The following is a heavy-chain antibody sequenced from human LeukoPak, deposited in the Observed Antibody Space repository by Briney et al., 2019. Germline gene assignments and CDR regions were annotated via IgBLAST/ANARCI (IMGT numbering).Heavy chain of an antibody. Sequence: GGSLRLSCLTSGFTFGDYAMSWVRQAPGKGLEWVGFIRSKDYGGTTEYDASVQGRFTISRDDSKNIAYLQMNSLKTEDTAVYYCTRGRRSSGSYYLEYWGQGILVTVSS. CDR2: IRSKDYGGTT. D-gene: IGHD1-26*01. CDR3: TRGRRSSGSYYLEY. CDR1: GFTFGDYA. J-gene: IGHJ4*02. V-gene: IGHV3-49*04.